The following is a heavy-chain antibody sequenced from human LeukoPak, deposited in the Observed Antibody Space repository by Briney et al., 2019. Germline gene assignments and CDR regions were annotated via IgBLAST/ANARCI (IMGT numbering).Heavy chain of an antibody. CDR3: ARVGVAAIFSAFDI. D-gene: IGHD2-15*01. CDR1: GYTFTGYY. Sequence: ASVKVSCKASGYTFTGYYMHWVRQAPGQGLEWMGWINPNSGGTNYAQKFQGRVTMTRDTSISTAHMELSRLRSDDTAVYYCARVGVAAIFSAFDIWGQGTMVTVSS. V-gene: IGHV1-2*02. J-gene: IGHJ3*02. CDR2: INPNSGGT.